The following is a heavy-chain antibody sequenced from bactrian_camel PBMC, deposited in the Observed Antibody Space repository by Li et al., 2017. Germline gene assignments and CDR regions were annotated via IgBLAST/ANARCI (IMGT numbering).Heavy chain of an antibody. CDR2: IGSGVST. J-gene: IGHJ4*01. Sequence: HVQLVESGGGSVQAGGSLRLSCAASSGYIYRNYCMGWFRQAPGKEREGVATIGSGVSTTYADSVKGRFTISRDNANNTLYLQLNSLKTEDTAMYHCLHGRSPVRVKSQGTQVTVS. CDR1: GYIYRNYC. D-gene: IGHD3*01. V-gene: IGHV3S55*01.